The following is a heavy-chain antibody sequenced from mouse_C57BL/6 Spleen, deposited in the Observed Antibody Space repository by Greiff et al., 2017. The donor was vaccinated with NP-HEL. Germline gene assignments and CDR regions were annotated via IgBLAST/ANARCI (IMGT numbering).Heavy chain of an antibody. CDR1: GYAFTNYL. Sequence: VQLQQSGAELVRPGTSVKVSCKASGYAFTNYLIEWVKQRPGQGLEWIGVINPGSGGNHYNETFKGTATLTADKSSSTASMQLSSLTSEDSSVYFCARECYGSSYYFDYWGQGTTLTVSS. J-gene: IGHJ2*01. D-gene: IGHD1-1*01. CDR2: INPGSGGN. V-gene: IGHV1-54*01. CDR3: ARECYGSSYYFDY.